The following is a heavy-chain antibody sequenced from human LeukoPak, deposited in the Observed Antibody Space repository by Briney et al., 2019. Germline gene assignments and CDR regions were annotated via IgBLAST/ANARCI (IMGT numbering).Heavy chain of an antibody. CDR3: ARSKREYYYDSSGYLDY. CDR1: GYTFTGYY. J-gene: IGHJ4*02. V-gene: IGHV1-2*02. D-gene: IGHD3-22*01. Sequence: GASVKVSCKASGYTFTGYYMHWVRQAPGQGLEWMGWINPNSGGTNYAQKFQGRVTMTRDTSISTAYMELSRLRSDDTAVYYCARSKREYYYDSSGYLDYWGQGTLVTVSS. CDR2: INPNSGGT.